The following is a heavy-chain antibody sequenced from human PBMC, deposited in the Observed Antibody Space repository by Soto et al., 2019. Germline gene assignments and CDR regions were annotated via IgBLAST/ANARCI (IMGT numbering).Heavy chain of an antibody. D-gene: IGHD4-4*01. J-gene: IGHJ6*01. CDR3: ARVETAGGFNYRSYGMHV. CDR1: GGTFSSYA. CDR2: IIPIFGTA. Sequence: SVKVSCKASGGTFSSYAISWVRQAPGQGLEWMGGIIPIFGTANYAQKFQGRVTITADESTSTAYMELSSLRSEDTAVYYCARVETAGGFNYRSYGMHVWGQGTTVTLSS. V-gene: IGHV1-69*13.